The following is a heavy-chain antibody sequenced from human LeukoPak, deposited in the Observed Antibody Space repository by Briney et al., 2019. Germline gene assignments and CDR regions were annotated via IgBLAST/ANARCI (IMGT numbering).Heavy chain of an antibody. V-gene: IGHV4-39*01. J-gene: IGHJ5*02. D-gene: IGHD2-15*01. CDR2: IYYSGST. CDR1: GGSISSSSYY. CDR3: ARLGYCSGGSCYGGDNWFDP. Sequence: SETLSLTCTVSGGSISSSSYYWGWIRQPPGNGLEWIGSIYYSGSTYYNPSLKSRVTISVDTSKNQFSLKLSSVTAADTAVYYCARLGYCSGGSCYGGDNWFDPWGQGTLVTVSS.